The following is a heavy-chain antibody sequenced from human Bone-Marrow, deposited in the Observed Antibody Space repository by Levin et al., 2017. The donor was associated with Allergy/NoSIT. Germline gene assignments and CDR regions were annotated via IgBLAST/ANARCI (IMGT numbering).Heavy chain of an antibody. CDR2: IKSKTDGGTT. Sequence: GGSLRLSCAASGFTFSNAWMSWVRQAPGKGLEWVGRIKSKTDGGTTDYAAPVKGRFTISRDDSKNTLYLQMNSLKTEDTAVYYCTTETNCSGGSCYPTPYFDYWGQGTLVIVSS. V-gene: IGHV3-15*01. J-gene: IGHJ4*02. D-gene: IGHD2-15*01. CDR3: TTETNCSGGSCYPTPYFDY. CDR1: GFTFSNAW.